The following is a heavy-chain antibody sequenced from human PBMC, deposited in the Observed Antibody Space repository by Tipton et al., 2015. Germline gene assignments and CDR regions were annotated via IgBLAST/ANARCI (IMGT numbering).Heavy chain of an antibody. Sequence: TLSLTCTVSDDSISSGSYYWGWIRQPPRKGLEWIGSIYYSNSTYYNPSLKSRVTISVDTSKNQFSLKLRSVTAADTAVYYCARTYDFTAYSPVGCCGQGTLVTVSS. CDR1: DDSISSGSYY. CDR2: IYYSNST. D-gene: IGHD3-3*01. CDR3: ARTYDFTAYSPVGC. J-gene: IGHJ4*02. V-gene: IGHV4-39*01.